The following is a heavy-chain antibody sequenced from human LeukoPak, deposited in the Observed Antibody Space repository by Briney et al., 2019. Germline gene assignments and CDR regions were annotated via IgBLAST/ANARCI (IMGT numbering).Heavy chain of an antibody. J-gene: IGHJ4*02. CDR3: AKDELPYSSGWSPPDY. CDR2: ISGSGGST. D-gene: IGHD6-19*01. Sequence: PGGSLRLSCAASGFTFSSYSMNWVRQAPGKGLEWVSAISGSGGSTYYADSVKGRFTISRDNSKNTLYLQMNSLRAEDTAVYYCAKDELPYSSGWSPPDYWGQGTLVTVSS. V-gene: IGHV3-23*01. CDR1: GFTFSSYS.